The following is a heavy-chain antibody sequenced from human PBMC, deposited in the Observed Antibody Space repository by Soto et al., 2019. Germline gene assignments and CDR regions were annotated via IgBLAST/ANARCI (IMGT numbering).Heavy chain of an antibody. J-gene: IGHJ4*02. D-gene: IGHD3-3*01. Sequence: ASVKVSCKASGGTFSSYAISWVRQAPGQGLEWMGGIIPIFGTANYAQKFQGRVTMTADESTSTAYMELSSLRSEDTAVYYCARAMEWLSHLYYFDYWGQGTLVTVSS. CDR2: IIPIFGTA. V-gene: IGHV1-69*13. CDR3: ARAMEWLSHLYYFDY. CDR1: GGTFSSYA.